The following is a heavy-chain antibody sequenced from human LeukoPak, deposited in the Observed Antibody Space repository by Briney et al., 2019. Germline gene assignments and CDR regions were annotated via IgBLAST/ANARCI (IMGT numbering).Heavy chain of an antibody. CDR1: GFTFDDYA. J-gene: IGHJ6*03. Sequence: PGGSLRLSCAASGFTFDDYAMHWVRQAPGKGLEWVSGISWNSGSIGYADSVEGRFTISRDNAKNSLYLQMNSLRAEDMALYYCARGPRSGYMDVWGKGTTVTVSS. V-gene: IGHV3-9*03. D-gene: IGHD3-10*01. CDR2: ISWNSGSI. CDR3: ARGPRSGYMDV.